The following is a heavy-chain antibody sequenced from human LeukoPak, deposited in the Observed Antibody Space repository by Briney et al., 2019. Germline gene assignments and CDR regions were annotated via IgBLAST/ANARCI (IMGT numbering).Heavy chain of an antibody. J-gene: IGHJ4*02. CDR2: IYYSGST. CDR3: ARGGSSGSYEGPFDY. D-gene: IGHD6-19*01. CDR1: GGSISSGGYY. V-gene: IGHV4-31*03. Sequence: PSETLSLTCTVSGGSISSGGYYWSWIRQHPGKGLEWIGYIYYSGSTYYNPSLKSRVTISVDTSKNQFSLKLSSVTAADTAVYYCARGGSSGSYEGPFDYWGQGTLVTVSS.